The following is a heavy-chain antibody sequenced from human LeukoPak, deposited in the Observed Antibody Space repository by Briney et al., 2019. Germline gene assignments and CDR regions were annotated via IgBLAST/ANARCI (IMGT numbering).Heavy chain of an antibody. J-gene: IGHJ6*02. CDR2: IYSGGST. CDR3: AREHKEVTIFGVVIHYGMDV. D-gene: IGHD3-3*01. CDR1: GFTVSSNY. Sequence: GGSLRLSCAASGFTVSSNYMSWVRQAPGKGLEWVSVIYSGGSTYYADSVKGRFTISRDNSKNTLYLRMNSLRAEDTAVYYCAREHKEVTIFGVVIHYGMDVWGQGTTVTVSS. V-gene: IGHV3-53*01.